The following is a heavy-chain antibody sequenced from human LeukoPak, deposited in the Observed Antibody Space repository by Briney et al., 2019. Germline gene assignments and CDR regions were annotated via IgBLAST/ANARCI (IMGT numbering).Heavy chain of an antibody. V-gene: IGHV3-23*01. J-gene: IGHJ4*02. CDR3: AKSMVRGVIITKPFDY. Sequence: GGSLRLSCAASGFTFSSYAMSCVRQAPGKGLEWVSAISGSGGSTYYADSVKGRFTISRDNSKNTLYLKMNSLRAEDTAVYYCAKSMVRGVIITKPFDYWGQGTLVTVSS. D-gene: IGHD3-10*01. CDR2: ISGSGGST. CDR1: GFTFSSYA.